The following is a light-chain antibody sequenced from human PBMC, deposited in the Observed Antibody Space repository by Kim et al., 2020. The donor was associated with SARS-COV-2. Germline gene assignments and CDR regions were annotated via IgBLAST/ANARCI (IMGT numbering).Light chain of an antibody. V-gene: IGKV3-11*01. CDR1: QSISSS. Sequence: EIVLTQSPGTLFLSPGERATLSCRASQSISSSLAWYQHKPGQAPRLLIYDAFNRAAGIPARFSGSGSGTDFTLTISSLEPEDFAVYFCQQRFSWPLTFGGGTKVDIK. CDR3: QQRFSWPLT. J-gene: IGKJ4*01. CDR2: DAF.